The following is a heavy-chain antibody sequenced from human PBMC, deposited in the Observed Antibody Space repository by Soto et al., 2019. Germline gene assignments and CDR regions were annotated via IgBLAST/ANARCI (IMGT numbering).Heavy chain of an antibody. CDR3: VRELHEPLAADALREAN. Sequence: EMQLVQSGGGLVQPGGSLRLSCAASGFTFSSYEMHWVRQAPGKGLEWISYISSSGTGTYYADPVRGRFTMSRDNTKNSVSLQMYSLRAEDTAIYYCVRELHEPLAADALREANWGQGTQVTVSS. CDR1: GFTFSSYE. V-gene: IGHV3-48*03. J-gene: IGHJ4*02. D-gene: IGHD4-17*01. CDR2: ISSSGTGT.